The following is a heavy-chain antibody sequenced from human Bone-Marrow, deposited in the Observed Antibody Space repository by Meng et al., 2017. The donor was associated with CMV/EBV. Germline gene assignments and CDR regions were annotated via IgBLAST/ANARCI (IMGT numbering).Heavy chain of an antibody. J-gene: IGHJ4*02. CDR1: GFTFSSYW. CDR2: INSDGSST. V-gene: IGHV3-74*01. Sequence: GESLKISCAASGFTFSSYWMSWVRQAPGKGLVWVSRINSDGSSTSYADSVKGRFTISRDNAKNTLYLQMNSLRAEDTAVYYCARDGPPYNWNDVLGGWGQGTLVTVSS. CDR3: ARDGPPYNWNDVLGG. D-gene: IGHD1-1*01.